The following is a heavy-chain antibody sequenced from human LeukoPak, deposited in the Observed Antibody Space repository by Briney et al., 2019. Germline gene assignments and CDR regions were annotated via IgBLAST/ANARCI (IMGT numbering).Heavy chain of an antibody. V-gene: IGHV3-7*01. CDR1: GLAFSYYW. D-gene: IGHD6-19*01. CDR3: ARHTSDWYKEGAD. Sequence: GGSLRLSCAASGLAFSYYWMNWVRQAPGKGLEWVANIKQDGSEKSYVDSVKGRFTISRDNAKNTLYLQMTTLRAEDTAVYFCARHTSDWYKEGADWGQGTPVTVSS. J-gene: IGHJ4*02. CDR2: IKQDGSEK.